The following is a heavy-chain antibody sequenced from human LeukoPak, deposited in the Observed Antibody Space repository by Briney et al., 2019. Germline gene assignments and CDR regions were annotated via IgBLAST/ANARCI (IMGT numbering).Heavy chain of an antibody. CDR1: GGSISSYY. V-gene: IGHV4-59*01. J-gene: IGHJ6*02. D-gene: IGHD6-19*01. CDR3: ASAVAGIHYYYGMDV. CDR2: IYYSGST. Sequence: SETLSLTCTVSGGSISSYYWSWIRQPPGKGLEWIGYIYYSGSTNYNPSLKSRVTISVDTSKSQFSLKRSSVTAADTAVYYCASAVAGIHYYYGMDVWGQGTTVTVSS.